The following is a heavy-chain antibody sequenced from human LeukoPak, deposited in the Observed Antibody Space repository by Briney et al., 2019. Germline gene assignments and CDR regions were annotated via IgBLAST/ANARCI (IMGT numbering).Heavy chain of an antibody. D-gene: IGHD5-12*01. CDR3: ARDSWLRRYFDY. Sequence: ASVNVSCKASGYTFTNYGISWVRQAPGQGLEWMGWISGYNGNTNYAQKLQGRVTVTTDTSTSTAYMELRSLRSDDTAVYYCARDSWLRRYFDYWGQGTLVTVSS. J-gene: IGHJ4*02. V-gene: IGHV1-18*01. CDR2: ISGYNGNT. CDR1: GYTFTNYG.